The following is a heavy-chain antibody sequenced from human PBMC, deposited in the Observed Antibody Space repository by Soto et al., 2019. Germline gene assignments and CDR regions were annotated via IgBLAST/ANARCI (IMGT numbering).Heavy chain of an antibody. CDR3: ARMPSLEWVHYYGMDV. V-gene: IGHV4-59*01. Sequence: SETLSLTCTVSGGSISSYYWSWIRQPPGKGLELIGYIYYSGSTNYNPSLKSRVTISVDTSKNQFSLKLSSVTAADTAVYYCARMPSLEWVHYYGMDVWGQGTTVTVSS. CDR2: IYYSGST. D-gene: IGHD3-3*01. CDR1: GGSISSYY. J-gene: IGHJ6*02.